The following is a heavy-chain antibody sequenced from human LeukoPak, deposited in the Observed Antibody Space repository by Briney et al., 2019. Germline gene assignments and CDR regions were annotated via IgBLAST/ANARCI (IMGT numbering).Heavy chain of an antibody. D-gene: IGHD1-1*01. J-gene: IGHJ5*02. CDR2: INPSGDST. CDR1: RYTFTSYD. Sequence: ASLKVSCKASRYTFTSYDMHWVRQAPGQGLEWMGIINPSGDSTSYAQKFQGRVTMTRDTSTSTVYMELSSLRSEDTAVYYCARGAQRRVRYSWFDPWGQGTLVTVSS. V-gene: IGHV1-46*01. CDR3: ARGAQRRVRYSWFDP.